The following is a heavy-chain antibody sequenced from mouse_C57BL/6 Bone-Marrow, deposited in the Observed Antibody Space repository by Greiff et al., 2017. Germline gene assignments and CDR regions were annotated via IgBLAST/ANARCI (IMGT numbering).Heavy chain of an antibody. CDR3: ARGMDY. J-gene: IGHJ4*01. V-gene: IGHV7-1*01. CDR2: SRNKANDYTT. Sequence: EVKLMESGGGLVQSGRSLRLSCATSGFTFSDFYMEWVRQAPGKGLEWIAASRNKANDYTTEYSASVKGRFIVSRDTSQSILYLQMNALRAEDTAIYYCARGMDYWGQGTSVTVSS. CDR1: GFTFSDFY.